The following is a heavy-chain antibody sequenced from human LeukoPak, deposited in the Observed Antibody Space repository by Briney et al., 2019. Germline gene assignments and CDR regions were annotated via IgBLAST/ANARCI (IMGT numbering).Heavy chain of an antibody. D-gene: IGHD2-15*01. V-gene: IGHV7-4-1*02. Sequence: ASVKVPCKASGYTFTSYAMNWVRQAPGQGLEWMGWININTGNPTYAQGFTGRFVFSLDTSVSTAYLQISSLKAEDTAVYYCARGYCSGGSCYRPPGYWGQGTLVTVSS. CDR1: GYTFTSYA. J-gene: IGHJ4*02. CDR2: ININTGNP. CDR3: ARGYCSGGSCYRPPGY.